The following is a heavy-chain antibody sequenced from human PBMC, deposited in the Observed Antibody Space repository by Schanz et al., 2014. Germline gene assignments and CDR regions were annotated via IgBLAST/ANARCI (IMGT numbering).Heavy chain of an antibody. Sequence: QVQLVESGGGVVQPGGSLRLSCAASGFTFSSYGMHWVRQAPGKGLEWVAFTRPDGSNKYYADSVKGRFTISRDNSKNTLDLQMNSLRLEDTAVYYCARDDGGGYNQIDYWGQGALVTVSS. D-gene: IGHD5-12*01. CDR3: ARDDGGGYNQIDY. CDR1: GFTFSSYG. V-gene: IGHV3-30*02. J-gene: IGHJ4*02. CDR2: TRPDGSNK.